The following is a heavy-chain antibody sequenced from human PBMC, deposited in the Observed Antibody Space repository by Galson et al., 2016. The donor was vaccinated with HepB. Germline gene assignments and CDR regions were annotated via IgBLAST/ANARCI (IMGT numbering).Heavy chain of an antibody. CDR1: GFTFTSYA. CDR2: ISGSGFT. CDR3: AKLSEPNARRVTGHFDY. V-gene: IGHV3-23*01. Sequence: SLRLSCAASGFTFTSYAMSWVRQPPGKGPEWVSGISGSGFTYHTDSVSGRFTISRDYSSNTLYLQMNNLRAEDTALYYCAKLSEPNARRVTGHFDYWGQGTLVTVSS. J-gene: IGHJ4*02. D-gene: IGHD1-14*01.